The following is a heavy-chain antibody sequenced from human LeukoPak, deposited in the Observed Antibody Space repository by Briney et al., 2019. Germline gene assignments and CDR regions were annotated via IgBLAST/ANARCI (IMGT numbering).Heavy chain of an antibody. CDR3: AKRRDYFDH. CDR2: ISGSGSST. V-gene: IGHV3-11*01. CDR1: GFTFSDYY. J-gene: IGHJ4*02. Sequence: GGSLRLSCAVSGFTFSDYYMSWIRQAPGKGLEWLSYISGSGSSTYYADSVRGQFTISRDNSQNSLYLQMNNLRTEDTAVYYCAKRRDYFDHWGQGALVTVSS.